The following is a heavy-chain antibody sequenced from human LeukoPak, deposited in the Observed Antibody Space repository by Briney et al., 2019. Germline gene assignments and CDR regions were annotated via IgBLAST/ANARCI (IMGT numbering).Heavy chain of an antibody. D-gene: IGHD6-19*01. J-gene: IGHJ4*02. V-gene: IGHV4-59*01. CDR1: GGSIRSYY. CDR3: ARVLPYSSGWGVDY. CDR2: IYYSRST. Sequence: SETLSLTCTVSGGSIRSYYWSWIRQPPGKGLEWIGYIYYSRSTNYNPSLKSRVTISVDTSRNQFSLNVSSVTAADTAVYYCARVLPYSSGWGVDYWGPGTLVTVSS.